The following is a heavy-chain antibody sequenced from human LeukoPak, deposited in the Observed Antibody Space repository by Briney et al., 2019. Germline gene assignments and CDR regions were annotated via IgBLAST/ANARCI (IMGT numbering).Heavy chain of an antibody. V-gene: IGHV3-23*01. Sequence: GGSLRLSCAASGFTFSSYAMHWVRQAPGKGLEWVSTISVSGGSTYYADSVKGRFTISRDNSKNTLYLQMNSLRAEDTAVYYCAKGNYYFDSSGYFHFDYWGQGTLVTVSS. CDR3: AKGNYYFDSSGYFHFDY. J-gene: IGHJ4*02. CDR2: ISVSGGST. D-gene: IGHD3-22*01. CDR1: GFTFSSYA.